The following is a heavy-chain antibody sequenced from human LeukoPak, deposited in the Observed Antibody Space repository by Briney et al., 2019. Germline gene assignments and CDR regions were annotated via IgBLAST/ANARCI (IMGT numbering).Heavy chain of an antibody. CDR2: ISGSGGST. J-gene: IGHJ4*02. Sequence: GGSLRLSCAASGFTFSSYAMSWVRQAPGKGREWVSAISGSGGSTYYADSVKGRFTISRDNSKNTLYLQMNSLRTEDTALYYCAKDMITFGGVITYFDYWGQGTLVTVSS. D-gene: IGHD3-16*02. CDR1: GFTFSSYA. V-gene: IGHV3-23*01. CDR3: AKDMITFGGVITYFDY.